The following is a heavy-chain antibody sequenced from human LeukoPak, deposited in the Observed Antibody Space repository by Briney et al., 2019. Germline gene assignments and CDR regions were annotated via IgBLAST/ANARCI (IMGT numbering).Heavy chain of an antibody. V-gene: IGHV4-4*07. D-gene: IGHD3-10*01. CDR1: GGSISSYY. J-gene: IGHJ5*02. CDR3: ARVYVTMVRGVIMHWFDP. CDR2: IYTSGST. Sequence: PSETLSLTCTVSGGSISSYYWSWIRQPAGKGLEWIGRIYTSGSTNYNPSLKSRVTMPVDTSKNQFSLKLSSVTAADTAVYYCARVYVTMVRGVIMHWFDPWGQGTLVTVSS.